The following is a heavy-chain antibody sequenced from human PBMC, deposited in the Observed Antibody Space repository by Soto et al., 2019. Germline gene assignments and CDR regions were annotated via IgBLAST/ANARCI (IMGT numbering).Heavy chain of an antibody. V-gene: IGHV4-59*01. CDR1: GGSFSGYY. CDR2: IYYSGST. J-gene: IGHJ4*02. CDR3: ARDGYYYDSSGYQSVYYFDY. Sequence: SETLSLTCAVYGGSFSGYYWSWIRQPPGKGLEWIGDIYYSGSTNYNPSLKSRVTISVDTSKNQFSLKLSSVTAADTAVYYCARDGYYYDSSGYQSVYYFDYWGQGTRVTVSS. D-gene: IGHD3-22*01.